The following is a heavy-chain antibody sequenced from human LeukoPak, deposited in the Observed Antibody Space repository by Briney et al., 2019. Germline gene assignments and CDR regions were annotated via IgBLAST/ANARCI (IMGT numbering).Heavy chain of an antibody. V-gene: IGHV1-46*01. CDR2: INPSRGSA. CDR3: ATLDV. J-gene: IGHJ6*02. Sequence: ASVKVSCKASGYSFTTYYMHWVRQAPGQGLEWMGIINPSRGSATYAQKFQGRVTITRDTSTTTVYMELSSLRSEDTAVYYCATLDVWGQGTTVTVSS. CDR1: GYSFTTYY.